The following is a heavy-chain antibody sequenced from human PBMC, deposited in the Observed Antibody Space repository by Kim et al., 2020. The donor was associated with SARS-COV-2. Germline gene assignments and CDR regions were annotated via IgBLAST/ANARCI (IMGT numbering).Heavy chain of an antibody. CDR1: GYTFTSYG. CDR2: ISAYNGNT. J-gene: IGHJ6*02. D-gene: IGHD4-17*01. Sequence: ASVKVSCKASGYTFTSYGISWVRQAPGQGLEWMGWISAYNGNTNYAQKLQGRVTMTTDTSTSTAYMELRSLRSDDTAVYYCARDYGGNDSGEPTNLNYYYYGMDVWGQGTTVTVSS. V-gene: IGHV1-18*01. CDR3: ARDYGGNDSGEPTNLNYYYYGMDV.